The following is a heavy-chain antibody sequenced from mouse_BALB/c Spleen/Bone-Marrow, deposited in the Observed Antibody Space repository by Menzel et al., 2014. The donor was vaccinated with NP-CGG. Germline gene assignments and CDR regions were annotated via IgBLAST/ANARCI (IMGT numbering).Heavy chain of an antibody. V-gene: IGHV2-2*02. CDR3: ARNTYYGNPFAY. J-gene: IGHJ3*01. CDR1: GFSLTSYG. D-gene: IGHD2-10*01. CDR2: IWSGGST. Sequence: VMLVESGPGLVQPSQSLSIPCTVSGFSLTSYGVHWVRPSPGKGLEWLGVIWSGGSTDYNAAFIFRLSISKDNSKGQVFFKMNSLQANDTAIYYCARNTYYGNPFAYWGQGTLVTVSA.